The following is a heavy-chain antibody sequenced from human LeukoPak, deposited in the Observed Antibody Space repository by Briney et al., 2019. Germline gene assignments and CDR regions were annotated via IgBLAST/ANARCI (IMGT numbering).Heavy chain of an antibody. CDR3: ARHLGGYTHFDY. CDR2: IDPSDSYT. CDR1: GYSFTNYW. V-gene: IGHV5-10-1*01. D-gene: IGHD3-22*01. J-gene: IGHJ4*02. Sequence: GESLRISCKGSGYSFTNYWITWVRQMPGKGLECVGKIDPSDSYTNYSPSFQSHVTISADKSINTAYLQWSSLEASDTAIYFCARHLGGYTHFDYWGQGTLVTVSS.